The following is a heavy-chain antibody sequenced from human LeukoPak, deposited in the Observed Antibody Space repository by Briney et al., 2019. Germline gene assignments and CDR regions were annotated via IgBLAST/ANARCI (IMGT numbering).Heavy chain of an antibody. J-gene: IGHJ4*02. CDR1: GYTFTSYD. CDR3: ARRVSYGDFDY. D-gene: IGHD4-17*01. V-gene: IGHV1-8*01. CDR2: MNPNSGNT. Sequence: GASVKVSCKASGYTFTSYDVNWVRQATGQGLEWMGWMNPNSGNTGYAQKFQGRVTITRNTSISTAYMQLSSLRSEGTAVYYCARRVSYGDFDYWGQGTLVTASS.